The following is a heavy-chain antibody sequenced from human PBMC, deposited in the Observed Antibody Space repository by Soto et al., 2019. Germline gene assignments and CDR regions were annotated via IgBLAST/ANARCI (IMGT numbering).Heavy chain of an antibody. CDR1: GYSFTSYW. D-gene: IGHD3-3*01. CDR3: ATRSYVSLEWLADSYYATDV. V-gene: IGHV5-10-1*01. Sequence: GESLKISCKGSGYSFTSYWISWVRQMPGKGLEWMGRIDPSDSYTNYSPSFQGHVTISADKSISTAYLQWSSLKASDTAMYYCATRSYVSLEWLADSYYATDVWGQGTTVTVSS. J-gene: IGHJ6*02. CDR2: IDPSDSYT.